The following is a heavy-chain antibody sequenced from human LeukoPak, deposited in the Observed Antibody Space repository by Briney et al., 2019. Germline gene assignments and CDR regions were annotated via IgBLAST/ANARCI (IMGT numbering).Heavy chain of an antibody. J-gene: IGHJ4*02. CDR1: GFILTNYG. CDR3: ARGGLYCSGTSCYKETDY. V-gene: IGHV3-7*01. CDR2: IMHDGSDK. Sequence: GGSLRLSCAASGFILTNYGMTWVRQAPGKGLEWVANIMHDGSDKYYVDSVKGRFAISRDNAKNSLYLQMNSLRVEDTAVYYCARGGLYCSGTSCYKETDYWGQGTLVTVSS. D-gene: IGHD2-2*02.